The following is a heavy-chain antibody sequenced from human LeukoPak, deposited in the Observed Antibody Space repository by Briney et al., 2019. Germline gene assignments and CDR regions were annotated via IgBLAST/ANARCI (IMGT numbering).Heavy chain of an antibody. J-gene: IGHJ4*02. CDR2: IYYSGST. D-gene: IGHD6-13*01. CDR1: GGSISSSSYY. Sequence: PSETLSLTCTVSGGSISSSSYYWGWIRQPPGKGLEWIGYIYYSGSTNYNPSLKGRVTISVDTSKNQFSLRLSSVTAADTAVYYCARVTGYMTEDYFDYWGQGTLITVSS. CDR3: ARVTGYMTEDYFDY. V-gene: IGHV4-61*05.